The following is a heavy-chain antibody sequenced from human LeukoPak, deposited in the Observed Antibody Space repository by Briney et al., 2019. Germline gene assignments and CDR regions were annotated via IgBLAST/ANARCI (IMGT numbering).Heavy chain of an antibody. D-gene: IGHD5-12*01. CDR2: ISYDGSNK. V-gene: IGHV3-30*04. J-gene: IGHJ4*02. Sequence: GGSLRLSCAASGFTFSSYAMHWVRQAPGKGLEWVAVISYDGSNKYYADSVKSRFTISRDNSKNTLYLQMNSLRAEDTAVYYCARGLRADSGPYYFDYWGQGTLVTVSS. CDR1: GFTFSSYA. CDR3: ARGLRADSGPYYFDY.